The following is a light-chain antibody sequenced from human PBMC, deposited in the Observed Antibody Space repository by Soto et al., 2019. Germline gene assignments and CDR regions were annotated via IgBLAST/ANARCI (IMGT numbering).Light chain of an antibody. Sequence: QSALTQPASVSGSPGQSITISCTGTSSDLAIYNYVSWYQQQPGKAPKLMIYQVTNRPSGVSNRFSGSKSGTSASLAISGLQSEDEADYYCAAWDDSLNGRVFGGGTKLTVL. V-gene: IGLV2-14*01. CDR3: AAWDDSLNGRV. J-gene: IGLJ3*02. CDR1: SSDLAIYNY. CDR2: QVT.